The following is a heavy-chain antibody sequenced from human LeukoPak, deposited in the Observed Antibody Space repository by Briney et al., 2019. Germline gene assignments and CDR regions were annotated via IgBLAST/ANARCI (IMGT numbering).Heavy chain of an antibody. CDR1: GGTFSSYA. CDR3: ARGIRDMVRGVIPNPFDY. V-gene: IGHV1-69*01. D-gene: IGHD3-10*01. J-gene: IGHJ4*02. CDR2: IIPIFGTA. Sequence: ASVKVSCKASGGTFSSYAISWVRQAPGQGLEWMGGIIPIFGTANYAQKFQGRVTITADESTSTAYMELSSLRSEDTAVYYCARGIRDMVRGVIPNPFDYWGQGTLVTVSS.